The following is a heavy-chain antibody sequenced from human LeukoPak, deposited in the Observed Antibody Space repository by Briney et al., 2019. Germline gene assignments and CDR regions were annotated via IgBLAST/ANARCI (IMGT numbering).Heavy chain of an antibody. CDR1: GFTFSSYW. J-gene: IGHJ5*02. CDR2: IKQDGSEK. CDR3: ARVSVHVYYYGSGGWFDP. V-gene: IGHV3-7*01. Sequence: GGSLRLSCAASGFTFSSYWMSWVRQAPGKGLECVANIKQDGSEKYYVDSVKGRFTISRDNAKNSLYLQMNSLRAEDTAVYYCARVSVHVYYYGSGGWFDPWGQGTLVTVSS. D-gene: IGHD3-10*01.